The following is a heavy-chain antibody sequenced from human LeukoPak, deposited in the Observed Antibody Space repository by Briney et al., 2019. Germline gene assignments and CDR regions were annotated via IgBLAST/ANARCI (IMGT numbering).Heavy chain of an antibody. D-gene: IGHD3-16*01. Sequence: SETLSLTCTVPGGSISSYYWSWIRQPPGKGLEWIGYIYYSGSTNYNPSLKSRVTISVDTSKNQFSLKLNSVTAADTAVYYCAIDLGGSGNDYWGQGTLVTVSS. CDR2: IYYSGST. CDR1: GGSISSYY. J-gene: IGHJ4*02. V-gene: IGHV4-59*01. CDR3: AIDLGGSGNDY.